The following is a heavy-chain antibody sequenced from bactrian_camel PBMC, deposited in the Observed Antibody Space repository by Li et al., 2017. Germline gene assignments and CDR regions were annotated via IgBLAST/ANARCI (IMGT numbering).Heavy chain of an antibody. CDR3: ATESTWSSYCWGFD. CDR1: GFTFSSYY. J-gene: IGHJ4*01. V-gene: IGHV3S67*01. CDR2: IREDGTT. D-gene: IGHD5*01. Sequence: EVQLVESGGGLVQPGGSLRLSCVASGFTFSSYYMSWVRQAPGKERELVSAIREDGTTIYADSVKGRFTISVEDAGLYLQMSRLLTEDTAMYYCATESTWSSYCWGFDGGPGTQVTVS.